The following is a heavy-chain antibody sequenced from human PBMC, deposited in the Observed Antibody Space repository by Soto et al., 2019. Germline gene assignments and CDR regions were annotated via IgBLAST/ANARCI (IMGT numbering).Heavy chain of an antibody. Sequence: ASVKVSCKVSGYTLTELSMHWVRQAPGKGLEWMGGFDPEDGETIYAQKFQGRATMTEDTSTDTAYMELSSLRSEDTAVYYCATLLWFGELPADYGMDVWGQGTTVTVSS. CDR3: ATLLWFGELPADYGMDV. CDR1: GYTLTELS. J-gene: IGHJ6*02. D-gene: IGHD3-10*01. CDR2: FDPEDGET. V-gene: IGHV1-24*01.